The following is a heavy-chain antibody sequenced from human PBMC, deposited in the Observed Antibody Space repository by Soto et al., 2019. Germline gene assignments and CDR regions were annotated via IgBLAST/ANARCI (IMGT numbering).Heavy chain of an antibody. D-gene: IGHD6-6*01. V-gene: IGHV3-30*18. CDR2: ISYDGSNK. Sequence: VAVISYDGSNKYYADSVKGRFTISRDNSKNTLYLQMNSLRAEDTAVYYCAKDRAARYYYYGMDVWGQGTTVTVSS. CDR3: AKDRAARYYYYGMDV. J-gene: IGHJ6*02.